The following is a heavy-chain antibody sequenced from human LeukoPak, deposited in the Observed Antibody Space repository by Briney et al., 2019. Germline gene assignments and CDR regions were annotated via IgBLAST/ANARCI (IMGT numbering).Heavy chain of an antibody. D-gene: IGHD4-11*01. V-gene: IGHV4-38-2*01. CDR1: GYSISSGYY. CDR2: INNGGSN. CDR3: ARHVYSNYYFDC. Sequence: PSETLSLTCAVSGYSISSGYYWGCSRQAPGKGRWWLGIINNGGSNYYNPSLKKRASISVGTSKNQFSLKLSSVTAADTAVYYCARHVYSNYYFDCWGQGTLVTVSS. J-gene: IGHJ4*02.